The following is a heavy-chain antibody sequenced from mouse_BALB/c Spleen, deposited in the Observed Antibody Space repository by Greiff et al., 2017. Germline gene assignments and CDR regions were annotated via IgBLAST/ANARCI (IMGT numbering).Heavy chain of an antibody. V-gene: IGHV5-6-5*01. CDR1: GFTFSSYA. Sequence: EVQGVESGGGLVKPGGSLKLSCAASGFTFSSYAMSWVRQTPEKRLEWVASISSGGSTYYPDSVKGRFTISRDNARNILYLQMSSLRSEDTAMYYCARGRDYGNYDAMDYWGQGTSVTVSS. J-gene: IGHJ4*01. D-gene: IGHD2-1*01. CDR3: ARGRDYGNYDAMDY. CDR2: ISSGGST.